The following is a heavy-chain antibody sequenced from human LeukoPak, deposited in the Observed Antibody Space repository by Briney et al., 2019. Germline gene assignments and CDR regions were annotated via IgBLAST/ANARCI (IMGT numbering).Heavy chain of an antibody. CDR3: ARPTPGLNPVGI. CDR1: GYSISSGYY. J-gene: IGHJ3*02. CDR2: IYHSGST. V-gene: IGHV4-38-2*01. Sequence: PSETLSLTCAVSGYSISSGYYWGWIRPPPGKGLEWIGSIYHSGSTYYNPSLKSRVTISVDTSKNQFSLKLSSVTAADTAVYYCARPTPGLNPVGIWGQGTMVTVSS.